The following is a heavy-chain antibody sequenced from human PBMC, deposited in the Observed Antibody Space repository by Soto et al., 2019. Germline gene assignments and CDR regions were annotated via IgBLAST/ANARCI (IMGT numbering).Heavy chain of an antibody. J-gene: IGHJ4*02. CDR1: GDSVSSNSAA. V-gene: IGHV6-1*01. CDR3: ARGVAGSGFDL. Sequence: SQTLSLTCAISGDSVSSNSAAWNWIRLSPSRGLEWLGRTYYRSKWFNDHAVSVKSRITINPDTSKNQFSLQLNSVTPDDTAVYYCARGVAGSGFDLWGQGTLVTVSS. D-gene: IGHD6-19*01. CDR2: TYYRSKWFN.